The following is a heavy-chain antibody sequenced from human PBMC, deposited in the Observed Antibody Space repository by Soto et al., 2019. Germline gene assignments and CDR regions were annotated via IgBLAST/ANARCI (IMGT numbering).Heavy chain of an antibody. Sequence: HPGGSLRLSCAASGFTFSSYAMHWVRQAPGKGLEWVAVISYDGSNKYYADSVKGRFTISRDNSKNTLYLQMNSLRAEDTAVYYYDSDRQTTVTSYVHGMDVWGQGTTVTVSS. V-gene: IGHV3-30-3*01. CDR3: DSDRQTTVTSYVHGMDV. CDR2: ISYDGSNK. D-gene: IGHD4-17*01. J-gene: IGHJ6*02. CDR1: GFTFSSYA.